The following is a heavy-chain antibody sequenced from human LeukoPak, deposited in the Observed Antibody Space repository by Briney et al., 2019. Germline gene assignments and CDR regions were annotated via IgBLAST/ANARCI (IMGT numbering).Heavy chain of an antibody. Sequence: PGGSLRLSCSASGFXFRSNAIHWVRQAPGKGLEYVSGISSNGGSSNYAESFKGRFTISRDNSKNTLYLQMSSLRPEDTAVYYCVSTYHFDSGGYYPFDYWGQGTLVTVSS. CDR2: ISSNGGSS. CDR1: GFXFRSNA. V-gene: IGHV3-64D*09. D-gene: IGHD3-22*01. J-gene: IGHJ4*02. CDR3: VSTYHFDSGGYYPFDY.